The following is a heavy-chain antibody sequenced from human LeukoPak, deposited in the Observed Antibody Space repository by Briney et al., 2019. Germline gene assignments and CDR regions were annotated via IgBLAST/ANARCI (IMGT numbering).Heavy chain of an antibody. J-gene: IGHJ6*03. D-gene: IGHD3-9*01. CDR2: IYYSGTT. CDR1: GGSISSNIYY. V-gene: IGHV4-39*01. CDR3: ARLGGDIYFYYMDV. Sequence: ETLSLTCTVSGGSISSNIYYWGWIRQPPGKGLEWIGSIYYSGTTYYNPSLKSRVTISVDMSKNQFSLKLSSVTAADTAVYYCARLGGDIYFYYMDVWGKGTTVTISS.